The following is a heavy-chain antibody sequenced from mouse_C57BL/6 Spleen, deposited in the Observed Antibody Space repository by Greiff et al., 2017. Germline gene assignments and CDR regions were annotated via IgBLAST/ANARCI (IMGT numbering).Heavy chain of an antibody. CDR2: IRNKANGYTT. CDR1: GFTFTDYY. Sequence: EVMLVESGGGLVQPGGSLSLPCAASGFTFTDYYMSWVRQPPGKALEWLGFIRNKANGYTTEYSASVKGRFTISRDNSQSILYLQMNALRAEDSATYYCARSPIYYYGSSHWYFDVWGTGTTVTVSS. J-gene: IGHJ1*03. CDR3: ARSPIYYYGSSHWYFDV. D-gene: IGHD1-1*01. V-gene: IGHV7-3*01.